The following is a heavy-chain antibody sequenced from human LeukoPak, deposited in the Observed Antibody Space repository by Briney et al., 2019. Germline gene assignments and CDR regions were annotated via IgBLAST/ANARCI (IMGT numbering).Heavy chain of an antibody. D-gene: IGHD5-24*01. J-gene: IGHJ4*03. CDR2: IDHRGDT. CDR1: GGSFKRYY. CDR3: ARGATISETGYFDL. Sequence: SETLSLTCAVYGGSFKRYYWGWIRQSPGKGLEWIAEIDHRGDTNYNPSVNSRVTISVDTSKNQFSLKVRSLSAADTAVYYCARGATISETGYFDLWGQGTLVTVS. V-gene: IGHV4-34*01.